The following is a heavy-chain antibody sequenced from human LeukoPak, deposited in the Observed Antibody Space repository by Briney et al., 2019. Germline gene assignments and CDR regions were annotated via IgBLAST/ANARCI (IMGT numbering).Heavy chain of an antibody. CDR3: AKHLRYSSTSRYNY. V-gene: IGHV3-23*01. D-gene: IGHD2-2*02. CDR1: GFTFSSYA. CDR2: ISGSGGST. Sequence: GGSLRLSCAASGFTFSSYAMSWVRQAPGKGLEWVSAISGSGGSTYYADSVKGRFTISRDNSKNTLYLQMNSLRAEDTAVYYCAKHLRYSSTSRYNYWGQGTLVTVSS. J-gene: IGHJ4*02.